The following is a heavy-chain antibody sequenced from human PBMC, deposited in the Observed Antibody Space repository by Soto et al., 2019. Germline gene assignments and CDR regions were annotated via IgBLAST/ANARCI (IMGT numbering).Heavy chain of an antibody. CDR3: ARLPVGLDTISYLDY. V-gene: IGHV4-30-4*01. J-gene: IGHJ4*02. D-gene: IGHD3-3*01. CDR1: GDSVSSVGFH. Sequence: SQTLSLTCTVSGDSVSSVGFHCAWLRLPPGKGLQWIGYIYNGGSTYYRPSLESRMHMTLDATRNHYSLRLTSVNDADTAVYFCARLPVGLDTISYLDYWGQGKLVTAPQ. CDR2: IYNGGST.